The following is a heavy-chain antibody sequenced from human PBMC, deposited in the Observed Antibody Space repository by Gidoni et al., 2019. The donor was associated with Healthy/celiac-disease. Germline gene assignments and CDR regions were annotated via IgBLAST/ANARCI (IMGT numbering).Heavy chain of an antibody. V-gene: IGHV1-8*02. CDR2: RNPNRCNT. J-gene: IGHJ6*02. CDR1: GYTFTSYA. CDR3: ARGSRSSSWYGYYYYYGMDV. D-gene: IGHD6-13*01. Sequence: QVQLVQSGAEVKKPGASVKVSCKASGYTFTSYALNWVRQATGQGLEWMGWRNPNRCNTGYAQKFQGRVNMTRNTSISTAYMELSSLRSEDTAVYYCARGSRSSSWYGYYYYYGMDVWGQGTTVTVSS.